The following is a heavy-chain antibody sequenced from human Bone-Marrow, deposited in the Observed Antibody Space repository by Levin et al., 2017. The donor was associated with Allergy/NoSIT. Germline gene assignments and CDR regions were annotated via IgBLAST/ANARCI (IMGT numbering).Heavy chain of an antibody. Sequence: SGPTLVKPTQTLTLTCTFSGFLLSSYGVGVAWVRQPPGKALEWLAVIYWDDDKRYSPSLRSRLTITKDTSKDQVVLTMTGMDTVDTATYYCAQRGSWAGNNWDTGYLDYWGQGTLVTVSS. J-gene: IGHJ4*02. D-gene: IGHD1-1*01. CDR1: GFLLSSYGVG. CDR2: IYWDDDK. CDR3: AQRGSWAGNNWDTGYLDY. V-gene: IGHV2-5*02.